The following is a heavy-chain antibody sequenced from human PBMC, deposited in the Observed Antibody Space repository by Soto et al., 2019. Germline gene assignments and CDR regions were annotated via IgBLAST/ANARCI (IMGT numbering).Heavy chain of an antibody. D-gene: IGHD2-21*02. CDR1: GYTFTSYG. J-gene: IGHJ6*02. Sequence: QVQLVQSGAEVKKPGASVKVSCKASGYTFTSYGISWVRQAPGQGLEWMGWISAYNGNTNYAQKLQGRVTMTTDTSTSTAYMELRSLRSDDTAVYYCARRTYCGGDCYSWALGEHYYGMDVWGQGTTVTVSS. V-gene: IGHV1-18*04. CDR3: ARRTYCGGDCYSWALGEHYYGMDV. CDR2: ISAYNGNT.